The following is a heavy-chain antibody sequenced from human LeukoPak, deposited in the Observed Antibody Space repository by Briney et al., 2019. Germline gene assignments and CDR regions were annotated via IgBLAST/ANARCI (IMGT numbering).Heavy chain of an antibody. CDR2: INPNSGGT. CDR3: ARDQENDWAPFDY. V-gene: IGHV1-2*02. Sequence: ASVKVSCKASGYTFTGYYMHWVRQAPGQGLEWMGWINPNSGGTNYAQKFQGRVTMTRDTSISTAYMELSRLRSDDTAVYYCARDQENDWAPFDYWGQGTLVTVSS. CDR1: GYTFTGYY. J-gene: IGHJ4*02. D-gene: IGHD1-1*01.